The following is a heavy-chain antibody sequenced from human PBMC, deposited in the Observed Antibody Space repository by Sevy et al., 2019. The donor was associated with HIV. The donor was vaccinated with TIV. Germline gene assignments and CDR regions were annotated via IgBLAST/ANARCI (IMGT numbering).Heavy chain of an antibody. Sequence: GESLKISCKGSGYSFTSYWIGWVRQMPGKGLEWMGIIYPGDSDTRYSPSFQGQVTISADKSISTAYLQWSSLKASDTAMYYCARCDFLSGYDLLGAFDIWGQGTMVTVSS. CDR3: ARCDFLSGYDLLGAFDI. D-gene: IGHD3-3*01. V-gene: IGHV5-51*01. J-gene: IGHJ3*02. CDR2: IYPGDSDT. CDR1: GYSFTSYW.